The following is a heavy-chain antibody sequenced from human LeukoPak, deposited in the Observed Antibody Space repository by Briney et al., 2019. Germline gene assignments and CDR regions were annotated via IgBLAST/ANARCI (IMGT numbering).Heavy chain of an antibody. V-gene: IGHV4-4*09. CDR1: GGSISSYY. CDR3: ARHHIAAAGFDY. J-gene: IGHJ4*02. CDR2: IYTSGST. D-gene: IGHD6-13*01. Sequence: KPSETLSLTCTVSGGSISSYYWSWIRQPPGKGLEWIGYIYTSGSTNYNPSLKSRVTISVDTSKNQFSLKLSSATAADTAVYYCARHHIAAAGFDYWGQGILVTVSS.